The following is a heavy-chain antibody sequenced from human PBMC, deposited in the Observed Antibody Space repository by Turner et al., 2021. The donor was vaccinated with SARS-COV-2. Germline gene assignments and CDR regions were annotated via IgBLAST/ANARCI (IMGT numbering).Heavy chain of an antibody. CDR3: AKGGWGAFDY. J-gene: IGHJ4*02. CDR2: ISGSGVTT. V-gene: IGHV3-23*01. CDR1: GITSTSYS. Sequence: EVQLLESGGGLVQPGGSLRLSCAASGITSTSYSMGWVRQAPGKGLEWVSSISGSGVTTYYADSVKGRFTISRESFNNMVYLQMNSLRADDMAVYYCAKGGWGAFDYWGQGILVIVSS. D-gene: IGHD3-16*01.